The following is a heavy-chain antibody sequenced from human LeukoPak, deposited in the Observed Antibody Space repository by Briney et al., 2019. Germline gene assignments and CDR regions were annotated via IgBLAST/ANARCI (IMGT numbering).Heavy chain of an antibody. V-gene: IGHV4-61*02. CDR2: IYPSGAT. Sequence: SETLSLTCSVSGGSISSGPHYWGWIRQPAGKGLEWLGRIYPSGATNYNPSLKSRVTISIDTSANQFSLKLNSVTAADTAVYFCARWNNDVLTGYYDSFDYWGQGILVTVSS. D-gene: IGHD3-9*01. CDR1: GGSISSGPHY. J-gene: IGHJ4*02. CDR3: ARWNNDVLTGYYDSFDY.